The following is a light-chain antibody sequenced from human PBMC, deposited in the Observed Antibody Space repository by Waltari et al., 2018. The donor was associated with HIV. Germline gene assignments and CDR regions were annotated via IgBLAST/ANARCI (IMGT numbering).Light chain of an antibody. Sequence: QSVLTQPPSASGTPGQRVTISCSGNRSNIGSNYVTGYQQLPGTAPKLLIYRVNQRPSGVPDRFSGSKSGTSASLAISGLRSEDELDYYCAAWDDSLSGVVFGGGTKLTVL. CDR3: AAWDDSLSGVV. J-gene: IGLJ2*01. V-gene: IGLV1-47*01. CDR1: RSNIGSNY. CDR2: RVN.